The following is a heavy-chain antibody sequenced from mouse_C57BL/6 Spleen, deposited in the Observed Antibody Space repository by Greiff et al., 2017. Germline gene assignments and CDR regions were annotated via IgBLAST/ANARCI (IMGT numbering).Heavy chain of an antibody. D-gene: IGHD1-1*01. CDR1: GFTFSDYG. J-gene: IGHJ1*03. V-gene: IGHV5-17*01. CDR3: ARQSSYTHWYFDV. CDR2: ISSGSSTI. Sequence: EVKLVESGGGLVKPGGSLKLSCAASGFTFSDYGMHWVRQAPEKGLEWVAYISSGSSTIYYADTVKGRFTISRDNAKNTLFLQMTSLRSEDTAMYYCARQSSYTHWYFDVWGTGTTVTVSS.